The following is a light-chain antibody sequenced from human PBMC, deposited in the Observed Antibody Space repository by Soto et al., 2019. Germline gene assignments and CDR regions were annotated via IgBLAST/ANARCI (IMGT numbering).Light chain of an antibody. J-gene: IGKJ1*01. CDR1: QSVSSRY. Sequence: EIVLTQSPGTLSLSPGERATLSCRASQSVSSRYLVWYQQKPGQAPRLLIYAASSRATGIPDRFSGSGSGTDFTLTISRLEPEDFAVYYCQRSWAFGQGTKVEIK. CDR2: AAS. V-gene: IGKV3-20*01. CDR3: QRSWA.